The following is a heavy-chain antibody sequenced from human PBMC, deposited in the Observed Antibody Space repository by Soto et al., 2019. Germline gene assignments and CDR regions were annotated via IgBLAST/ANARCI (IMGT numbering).Heavy chain of an antibody. CDR1: GFDVSSNY. J-gene: IGHJ3*01. D-gene: IGHD4-17*01. CDR3: AGRTYG. Sequence: EVQLVESGGGLVQPGGSLRLSCAASGFDVSSNYMSWVRQAPGKGLEWVSLIYSGGTTYYADSGKGRFTISRPSSKNTLYLQMNSLRVEDTAVYYCAGRTYGWGQGTMVTVSA. V-gene: IGHV3-53*04. CDR2: IYSGGTT.